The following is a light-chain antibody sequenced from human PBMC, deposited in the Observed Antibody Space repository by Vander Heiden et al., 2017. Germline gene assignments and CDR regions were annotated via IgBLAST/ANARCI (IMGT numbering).Light chain of an antibody. CDR2: GAS. V-gene: IGKV3-20*01. Sequence: EIVLTQSPGTLSLSPGETATLSCRASQIVTSRYLTWYQKRPGQAPRLLIFGASSRASGIPDRVSGSGSGTDFTLTISRLEPEDFAVYYCRQDGSSPLTFGGGTKVEIK. CDR1: QIVTSRY. J-gene: IGKJ4*01. CDR3: RQDGSSPLT.